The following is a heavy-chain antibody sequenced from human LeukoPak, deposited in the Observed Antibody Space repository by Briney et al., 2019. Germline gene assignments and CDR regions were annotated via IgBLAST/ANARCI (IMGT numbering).Heavy chain of an antibody. Sequence: SETLSLTCTVSGGSISSYYWSWIRQPPGKGLEWIGYIYYSGSTNYNPSLKSRVTISVDTSKNQFSLKLSSVTAADTAVYYCAGTPYSYGSYYFDYWGQGTLVTVSS. CDR1: GGSISSYY. CDR2: IYYSGST. J-gene: IGHJ4*02. CDR3: AGTPYSYGSYYFDY. D-gene: IGHD5-18*01. V-gene: IGHV4-59*01.